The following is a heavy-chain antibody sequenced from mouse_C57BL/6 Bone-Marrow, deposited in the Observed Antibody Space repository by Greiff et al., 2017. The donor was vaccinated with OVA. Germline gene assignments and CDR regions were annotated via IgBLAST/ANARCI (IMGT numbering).Heavy chain of an antibody. CDR1: GFNIKDDY. D-gene: IGHD1-1*01. Sequence: VQLQQSGAELVRPGASVKLSCTASGFNIKDDYMHWVKQRPEQGLEWIGWIDPENGDTEYASKFQGKATKTADTSSNTAYLQLSSLTSEDTAVYYCTTVVAGAMDYWGQGTSVTVSS. CDR2: IDPENGDT. J-gene: IGHJ4*01. CDR3: TTVVAGAMDY. V-gene: IGHV14-4*01.